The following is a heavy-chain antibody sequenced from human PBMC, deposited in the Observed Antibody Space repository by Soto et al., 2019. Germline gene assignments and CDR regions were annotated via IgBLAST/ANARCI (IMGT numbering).Heavy chain of an antibody. J-gene: IGHJ4*02. CDR1: GFTFSSYA. D-gene: IGHD3-9*01. CDR2: ISGSGGST. Sequence: EVQLLESGGGLVQPGGSLRLSCATSGFTFSSYAMSWFRQAPGKGLEWVSPISGSGGSTYYADSVQGRFTISRDNSKNTLYLQMNSLRAEDTAVYYCARVYDILSHFDYWGQGTLVTVSS. CDR3: ARVYDILSHFDY. V-gene: IGHV3-23*01.